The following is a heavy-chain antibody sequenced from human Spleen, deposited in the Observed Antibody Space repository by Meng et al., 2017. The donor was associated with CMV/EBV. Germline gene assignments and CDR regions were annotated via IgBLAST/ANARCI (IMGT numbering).Heavy chain of an antibody. Sequence: CGVFGGSLSGYYWSWIRQPPGKGLEWIGEINHTGSTNYNPSLKSRVSISVDTSKNQFSLKMSSVTAADSAMYYCARVDVLVPAAHYDYWGQGTLVTVSS. CDR2: INHTGST. V-gene: IGHV4-34*01. CDR3: ARVDVLVPAAHYDY. D-gene: IGHD2-2*01. J-gene: IGHJ4*02. CDR1: GGSLSGYY.